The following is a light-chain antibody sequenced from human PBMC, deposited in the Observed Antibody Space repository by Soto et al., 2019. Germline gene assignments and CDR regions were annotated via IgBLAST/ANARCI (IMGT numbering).Light chain of an antibody. V-gene: IGKV3-20*01. J-gene: IGKJ2*01. CDR3: QHYGSSPPHT. Sequence: EIVLTQSPGTLSLSPGEGATLSCRASQSVANNYLAWYQQKPGQAPRLLISGASNRATGIPDRFSGSGSGTDFTLTISRLESADFAVYYCQHYGSSPPHTFGQGTKLEIK. CDR2: GAS. CDR1: QSVANNY.